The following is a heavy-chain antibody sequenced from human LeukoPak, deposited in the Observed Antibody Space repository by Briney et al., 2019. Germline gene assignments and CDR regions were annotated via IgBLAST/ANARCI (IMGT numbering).Heavy chain of an antibody. D-gene: IGHD5-12*01. Sequence: GASVKVSCKASGYTFTSYGICWVRQAPGQGLEWMGRISASNGNTNYAQKLQGRVTMTTDTSTSTAYMELRSLGSDDTAVYYCAREGRLRFSDYWGQGTLVTVSS. CDR3: AREGRLRFSDY. V-gene: IGHV1-18*01. J-gene: IGHJ4*02. CDR2: ISASNGNT. CDR1: GYTFTSYG.